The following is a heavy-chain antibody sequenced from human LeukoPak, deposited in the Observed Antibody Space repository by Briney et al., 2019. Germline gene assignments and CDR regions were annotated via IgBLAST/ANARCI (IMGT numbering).Heavy chain of an antibody. Sequence: ASVKVSCKASGYTFTSSGISWVRRAPGQGLEWMGWISAYNGNTNYAQKLQGRVTMTTDTSTSTAYMELRSLRSDDTAVYYCARGRVIAAAGPPFDYWGQGTLVTVSS. J-gene: IGHJ4*02. CDR1: GYTFTSSG. V-gene: IGHV1-18*01. CDR3: ARGRVIAAAGPPFDY. D-gene: IGHD6-13*01. CDR2: ISAYNGNT.